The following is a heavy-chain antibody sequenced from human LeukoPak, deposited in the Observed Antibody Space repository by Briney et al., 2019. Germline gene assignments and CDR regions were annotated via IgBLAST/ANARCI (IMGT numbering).Heavy chain of an antibody. CDR2: INHSGST. Sequence: SETLSLTCAVYGGSFSGYYWSWIRQPPGKGLEWIGEINHSGSTNYNPSLKSRVTISVDTSKNQFSLKLSSVPAADTAVYYCARGRGDYVWGSYRYNPHYFDYWGQGTLVTVSS. V-gene: IGHV4-34*01. J-gene: IGHJ4*02. CDR1: GGSFSGYY. D-gene: IGHD3-16*02. CDR3: ARGRGDYVWGSYRYNPHYFDY.